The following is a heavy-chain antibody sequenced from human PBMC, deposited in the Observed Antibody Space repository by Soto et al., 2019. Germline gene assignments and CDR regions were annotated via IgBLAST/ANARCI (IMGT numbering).Heavy chain of an antibody. CDR1: GFTFSSYA. Sequence: GGSLRLSCAASGFTFSSYAMSWVRQAPGKGLEWVSSFSGSGGNTYYADSVKGRFTISRDSSKNTLYLQMNSLRAEDTAVYYCAKEDSSGTYYLHYFDYWGPGTLVTVS. CDR2: FSGSGGNT. J-gene: IGHJ4*02. D-gene: IGHD3-10*01. V-gene: IGHV3-23*01. CDR3: AKEDSSGTYYLHYFDY.